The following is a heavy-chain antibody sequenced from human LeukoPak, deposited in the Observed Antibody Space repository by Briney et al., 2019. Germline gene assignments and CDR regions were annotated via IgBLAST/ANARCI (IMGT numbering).Heavy chain of an antibody. J-gene: IGHJ3*02. CDR2: IRYDGSNK. Sequence: GGSLRLSCAASGFTFSSYGMHWVRQAPGKGLEWVAFIRYDGSNKYYADSVNGRFTISRDNSKNTLYLQMNSLRADDTAVYYCARRLYDYVWGSYRPHDAFDIWGQGTMVTVSS. D-gene: IGHD3-16*02. V-gene: IGHV3-30*02. CDR3: ARRLYDYVWGSYRPHDAFDI. CDR1: GFTFSSYG.